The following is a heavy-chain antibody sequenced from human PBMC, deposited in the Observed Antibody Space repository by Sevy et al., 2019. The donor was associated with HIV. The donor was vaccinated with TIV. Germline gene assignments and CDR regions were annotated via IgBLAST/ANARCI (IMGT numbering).Heavy chain of an antibody. CDR3: IIGGRQFDY. Sequence: GGSLRLSCAASGFTFSNAWMTWVRQAPGKGLEWVGRIKGKPDGGTTDYAAPVKGRFTISRDDSKNTLYLQMNSLKTEDTAVYYCIIGGRQFDYWGQRTLVTVSS. CDR2: IKGKPDGGTT. V-gene: IGHV3-15*01. D-gene: IGHD1-26*01. CDR1: GFTFSNAW. J-gene: IGHJ4*02.